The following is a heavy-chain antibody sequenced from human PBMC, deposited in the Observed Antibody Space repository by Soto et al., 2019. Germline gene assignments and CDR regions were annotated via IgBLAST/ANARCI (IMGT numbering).Heavy chain of an antibody. J-gene: IGHJ4*02. D-gene: IGHD7-27*01. CDR2: TYYRSKWYN. CDR1: GDTVSSNSAG. V-gene: IGHV6-1*01. Sequence: SPTLSLPCAISGDTVSSNSAGWHWIRQSPSRGLEWLGKTYYRSKWYNGYAISVKSRITVNPDTSKNQFSLQLNSVTPEDTALYYCARSTHWGFDYWGQGTLVTVSS. CDR3: ARSTHWGFDY.